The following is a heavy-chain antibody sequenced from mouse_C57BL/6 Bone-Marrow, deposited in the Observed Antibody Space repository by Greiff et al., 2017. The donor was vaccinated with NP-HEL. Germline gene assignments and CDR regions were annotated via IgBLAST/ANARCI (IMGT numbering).Heavy chain of an antibody. CDR1: GYTFTSYG. J-gene: IGHJ4*01. CDR3: ARDDYLYAMDY. V-gene: IGHV1-81*01. Sequence: VQLQQSGAELARPGASVKLSCKASGYTFTSYGISWVKQRTGQGLEWIGEIYPRSGNTYYNEKFKGKATLTADKSSSTAYMELRSLTSEDSAVYICARDDYLYAMDYWGQGTSVTVSP. CDR2: IYPRSGNT. D-gene: IGHD2-4*01.